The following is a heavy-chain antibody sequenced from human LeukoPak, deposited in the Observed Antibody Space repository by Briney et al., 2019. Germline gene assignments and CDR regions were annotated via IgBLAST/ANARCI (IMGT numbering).Heavy chain of an antibody. CDR3: EAYGSV. CDR2: IKEDGSET. V-gene: IGHV3-7*03. CDR1: GLIFSNYW. Sequence: GGSLRLSCAASGLIFSNYWMTWVRQAPGKGLEWVANIKEDGSETYYVDSVKGRFTISRDNDKNTLYLQMNSLRAEDTAVYYCEAYGSVWGQGTLVIVSS. D-gene: IGHD3-10*01. J-gene: IGHJ4*02.